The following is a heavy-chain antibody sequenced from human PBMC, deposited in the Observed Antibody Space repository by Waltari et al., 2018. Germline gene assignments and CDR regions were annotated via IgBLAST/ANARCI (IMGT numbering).Heavy chain of an antibody. CDR3: ARPSTEYYYYYYYMDV. CDR2: ISNSGSTT. Sequence: EVQVVESGGGLVQPGGSLRLSCVASGFTFSNYERNWVRQAPGKGLEWVSYISNSGSTTYYADSVKGRFTISRDNAKNSMYLEMDSLRAEDTAVYYCARPSTEYYYYYYYMDVWGKGTTVTVS. J-gene: IGHJ6*03. CDR1: GFTFSNYE. V-gene: IGHV3-48*03.